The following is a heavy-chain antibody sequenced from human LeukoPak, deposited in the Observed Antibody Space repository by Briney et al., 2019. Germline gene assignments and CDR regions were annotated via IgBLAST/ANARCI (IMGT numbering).Heavy chain of an antibody. CDR1: GGSFSGYY. CDR3: ARGQLGYCSSTSCYGAKNWFDP. J-gene: IGHJ5*02. Sequence: PSETLSLTCAGYGGSFSGYYWSWIRQPPGKGLEWIGEIIHSGSTNSNPSLKSRVTISVDTSKNQFSLKLSSVTAAETAVYYCARGQLGYCSSTSCYGAKNWFDPWGQGTLVTVSS. D-gene: IGHD2-2*01. V-gene: IGHV4-34*01. CDR2: IIHSGST.